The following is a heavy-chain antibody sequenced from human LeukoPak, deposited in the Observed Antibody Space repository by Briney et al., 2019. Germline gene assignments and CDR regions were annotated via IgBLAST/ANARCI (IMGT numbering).Heavy chain of an antibody. V-gene: IGHV1-69*04. D-gene: IGHD6-13*01. CDR3: ARDASDYSSSWFTDY. J-gene: IGHJ4*02. Sequence: GASVKVSCKASGGTFSSYAISWVRQAPGQGLEWMGRIIPILGIANYAQKFQGRVTITADKSTSTAYMELSSLRSEDTAVYYCARDASDYSSSWFTDYWGQGTLVTVSS. CDR1: GGTFSSYA. CDR2: IIPILGIA.